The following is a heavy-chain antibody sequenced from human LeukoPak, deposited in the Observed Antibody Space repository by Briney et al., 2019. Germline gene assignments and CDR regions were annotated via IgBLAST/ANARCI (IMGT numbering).Heavy chain of an antibody. J-gene: IGHJ4*02. Sequence: GESLKISCKRSGYSFTSYWIGWAGQMPGKGLEWFGIIYPIESDTRYRPSFQGQVTLSAEKSISTAYLQWSSLKASHTAMYYCARRGGSGWFPPDYWGQGTLVTVSS. CDR1: GYSFTSYW. D-gene: IGHD6-19*01. CDR2: IYPIESDT. V-gene: IGHV5-51*01. CDR3: ARRGGSGWFPPDY.